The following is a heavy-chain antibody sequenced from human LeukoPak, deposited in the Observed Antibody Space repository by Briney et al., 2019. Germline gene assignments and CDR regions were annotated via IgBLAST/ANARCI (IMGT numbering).Heavy chain of an antibody. J-gene: IGHJ4*02. D-gene: IGHD6-13*01. V-gene: IGHV3-23*01. Sequence: GGSLRLPCAASGFTFSSYAMSWVRQAPGKGLEWVSTISGSVASTFYADSVKGRFTISRDNSKNTLYLQMNSLRAEDTAVYYCATLSAGYWGQGTLVSVSS. CDR2: ISGSVAST. CDR1: GFTFSSYA. CDR3: ATLSAGY.